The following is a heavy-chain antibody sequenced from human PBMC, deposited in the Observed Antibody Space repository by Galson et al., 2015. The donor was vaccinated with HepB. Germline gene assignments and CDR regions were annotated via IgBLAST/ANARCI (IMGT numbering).Heavy chain of an antibody. CDR3: ARQTTTVASYYYYYYYMDV. CDR2: IFSNDEK. V-gene: IGHV2-26*01. CDR1: GFSLSNARMG. Sequence: PALVKPTQTLTLTCTVSGFSLSNARMGVSWIRQPPGKALEWFAHIFSNDEKSYSTSLKSRLTISKDTSKSQVVLTMTNMDPVDTATYYCARQTTTVASYYYYYYYMDVWGKGTTVTVSS. D-gene: IGHD4-11*01. J-gene: IGHJ6*03.